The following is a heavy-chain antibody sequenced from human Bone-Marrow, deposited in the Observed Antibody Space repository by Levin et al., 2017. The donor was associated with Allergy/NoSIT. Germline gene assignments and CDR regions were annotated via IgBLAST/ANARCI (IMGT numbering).Heavy chain of an antibody. CDR3: AGGGSTTWYYFDY. D-gene: IGHD2-2*01. J-gene: IGHJ4*02. Sequence: GESLKISCAASGFTFSSYSMNWVRQAPGKGLEWVSSISSTSSFIYYANSVKGRFTISRDNDKNSLFLQMNSLRADDTAVYYCAGGGSTTWYYFDYWGQGTLVTVSS. V-gene: IGHV3-21*01. CDR2: ISSTSSFI. CDR1: GFTFSSYS.